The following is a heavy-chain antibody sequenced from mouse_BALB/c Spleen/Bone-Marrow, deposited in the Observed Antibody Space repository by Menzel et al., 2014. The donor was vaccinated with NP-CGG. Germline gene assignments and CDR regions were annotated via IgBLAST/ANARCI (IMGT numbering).Heavy chain of an antibody. CDR1: GYTFTSHW. Sequence: QLQQSGAELVKPGASVKLSCKASGYTFTSHWMHWVKQRPGQGLEWIGEINPSNGRSNYNEKFKSKATLTVDKSSSTAYMQLSSLTSEDSAVYYCARRGNYGAMDYWGQGTSVTVSS. J-gene: IGHJ4*01. CDR3: ARRGNYGAMDY. V-gene: IGHV1S81*02. D-gene: IGHD2-1*01. CDR2: INPSNGRS.